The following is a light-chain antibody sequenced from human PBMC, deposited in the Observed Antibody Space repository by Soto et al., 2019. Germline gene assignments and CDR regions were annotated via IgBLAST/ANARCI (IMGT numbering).Light chain of an antibody. CDR3: QQRSNGPPIT. CDR1: QTISSY. V-gene: IGKV1-39*01. J-gene: IGKJ5*01. Sequence: DIQMTQSPSSLSASVGDRVTITCRASQTISSYLNWYQQKPGKAPELLIYVESNLQRGVPSRFSGRGSGTDFTLTISSLEPEDFAVCYCQQRSNGPPITFGQGTRLEIK. CDR2: VES.